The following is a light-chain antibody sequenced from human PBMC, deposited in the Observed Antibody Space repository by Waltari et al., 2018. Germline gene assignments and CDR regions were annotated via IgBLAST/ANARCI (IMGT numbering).Light chain of an antibody. CDR3: YSTDRTGKQRV. V-gene: IGLV3-10*01. CDR1: ALPYKY. Sequence: SYELTQPPSVSVSPGQTARTTCSGDALPYKYEYWYQQKSCQAPVLASYEENKRRSGIPERFSGSSSGTMVTLTISGAQVEDEGDYYCYSTDRTGKQRVFGGGTKLTVL. CDR2: EEN. J-gene: IGLJ2*01.